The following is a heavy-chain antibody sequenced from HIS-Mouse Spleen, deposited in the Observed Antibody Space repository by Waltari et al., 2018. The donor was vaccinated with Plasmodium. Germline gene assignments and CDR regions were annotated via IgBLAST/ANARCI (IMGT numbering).Heavy chain of an antibody. CDR3: AKSSKGTGDLWDY. V-gene: IGHV3-23*01. Sequence: EVQLLESGGGLVQPGGSLRLSCAASGFTFSRYAMSWGRQAPGEGLEWVSAIRGRGGSTYYAESGKSRFTISRDNSKNTLYLQMNSLRAEDTAVYYCAKSSKGTGDLWDYWGQGTLVTVSS. D-gene: IGHD7-27*01. CDR1: GFTFSRYA. J-gene: IGHJ4*02. CDR2: IRGRGGST.